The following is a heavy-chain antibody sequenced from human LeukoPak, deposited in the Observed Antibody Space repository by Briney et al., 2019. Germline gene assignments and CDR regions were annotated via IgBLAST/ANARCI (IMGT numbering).Heavy chain of an antibody. CDR1: RASLSSYY. V-gene: IGHV4-59*01. J-gene: IGHJ4*02. D-gene: IGHD5-24*01. CDR3: VRGAGWLPDY. CDR2: ISYSGST. Sequence: SETLSLTCTVSRASLSSYYCSWMRQSPGKGLEWIGLISYSGSTKYNSSLESRVTISADTSKSQCSLKLSSVTAADTAVYYCVRGAGWLPDYWGQGTLVTVSS.